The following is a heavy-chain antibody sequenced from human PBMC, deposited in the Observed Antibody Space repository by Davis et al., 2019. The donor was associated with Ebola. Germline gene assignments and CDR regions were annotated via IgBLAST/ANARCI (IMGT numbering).Heavy chain of an antibody. CDR3: TTGEWDLPFDS. J-gene: IGHJ4*02. D-gene: IGHD1-26*01. Sequence: GGSLRLSCAASGFTFNNAWMTWVRQAPGKGLEWVGLIKSKSVGGTTDYAASVKGRFTISRDDSKDTLYLQMNSLKTEDTAVYYCTTGEWDLPFDSWGQGTLVTVSS. CDR2: IKSKSVGGTT. CDR1: GFTFNNAW. V-gene: IGHV3-15*01.